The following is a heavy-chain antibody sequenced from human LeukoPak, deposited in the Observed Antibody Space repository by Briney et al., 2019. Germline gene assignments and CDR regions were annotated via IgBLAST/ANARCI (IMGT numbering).Heavy chain of an antibody. Sequence: ASVNVSCKASGYTFTSYGISWVRQAPGQGLEWMGWISAYNGNTNYAQKLQGRVTMTTDTSTSTAYMELRSLRSDDTAVYYCTRMIFGAYYYMDAWGKGTTVTVSS. V-gene: IGHV1-18*01. D-gene: IGHD3/OR15-3a*01. CDR1: GYTFTSYG. CDR3: TRMIFGAYYYMDA. CDR2: ISAYNGNT. J-gene: IGHJ6*03.